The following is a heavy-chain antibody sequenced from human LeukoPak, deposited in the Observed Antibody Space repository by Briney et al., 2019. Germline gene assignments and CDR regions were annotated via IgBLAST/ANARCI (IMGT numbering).Heavy chain of an antibody. J-gene: IGHJ4*02. CDR3: VSSRILDFDY. CDR2: ITGSGSTM. D-gene: IGHD3-3*01. Sequence: PGGSLRLSCAASGFIFSNYEMNWVRQAPGKGLEWLSFITGSGSTMYYGDSVRGRFTISRDNAKNSLYLQMNSLRAEDTAVYHCVSSRILDFDYWGQGTLVTVSS. CDR1: GFIFSNYE. V-gene: IGHV3-48*03.